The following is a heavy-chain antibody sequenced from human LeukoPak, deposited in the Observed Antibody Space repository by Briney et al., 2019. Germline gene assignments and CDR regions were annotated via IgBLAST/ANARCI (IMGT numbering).Heavy chain of an antibody. CDR1: GFTVSSNY. V-gene: IGHV3-66*01. D-gene: IGHD3-22*01. CDR3: ARATHYYESSGYDY. J-gene: IGHJ4*02. Sequence: GGSLRLSCAASGFTVSSNYMSWVRQAPGKGLEWVSVIYSGGSTYYADSVKGRFTISRDNSKNTLYLQMNSLRAEDTALYYCARATHYYESSGYDYWGQGTLVTVSS. CDR2: IYSGGST.